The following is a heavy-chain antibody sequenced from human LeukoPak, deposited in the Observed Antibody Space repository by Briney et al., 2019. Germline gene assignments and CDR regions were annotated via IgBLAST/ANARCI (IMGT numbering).Heavy chain of an antibody. V-gene: IGHV4-30-4*08. Sequence: SETLSLTCTVSGGSISSGDYYWSWIRQPPGKGLEWIGYIYYSGSTYYNPSLKSRVTISVDTSKNQFSLKLSSVTAADTAVYYCARDVYYYGSGSSSLDYWGQGTLVTVSS. J-gene: IGHJ4*02. CDR3: ARDVYYYGSGSSSLDY. CDR1: GGSISSGDYY. D-gene: IGHD3-10*01. CDR2: IYYSGST.